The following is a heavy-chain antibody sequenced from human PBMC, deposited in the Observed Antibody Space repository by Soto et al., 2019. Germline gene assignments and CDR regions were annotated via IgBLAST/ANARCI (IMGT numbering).Heavy chain of an antibody. J-gene: IGHJ4*02. V-gene: IGHV3-53*01. CDR2: IYSGGTT. Sequence: EVQLVESGGGLIQPGGSLRLSCAASGFTVSSNYMSWVRQAPGKELEWVSVIYSGGTTYYADSVRGRFTIARDNSKNTLYLQMNSLGAEDTAVYFCASEGEGSLDYWGQGTLVTVSS. CDR1: GFTVSSNY. D-gene: IGHD3-16*01. CDR3: ASEGEGSLDY.